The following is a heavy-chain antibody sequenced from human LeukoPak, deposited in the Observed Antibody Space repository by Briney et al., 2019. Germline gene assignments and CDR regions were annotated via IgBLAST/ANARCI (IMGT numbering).Heavy chain of an antibody. CDR2: ISWDGGST. Sequence: PGGSLRLSCAASGFTFDDYTMHWVRQAPGKGLEWVSLISWDGGSTYYADSVKGRFTISRDNSKNSLYLQMNSLRTEDTALYYCATSAPEITMVRGVIDGGAPIVSWGQGTLVTVSS. CDR3: ATSAPEITMVRGVIDGGAPIVS. V-gene: IGHV3-43*01. D-gene: IGHD3-10*01. J-gene: IGHJ4*02. CDR1: GFTFDDYT.